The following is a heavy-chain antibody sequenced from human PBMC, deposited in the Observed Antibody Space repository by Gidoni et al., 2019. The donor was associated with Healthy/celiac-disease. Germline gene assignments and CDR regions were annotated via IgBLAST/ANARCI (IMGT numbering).Heavy chain of an antibody. CDR3: AKDIFYSSGPPSMDV. CDR1: GFTFDDYT. V-gene: IGHV3-43*01. CDR2: ISWDGGST. D-gene: IGHD6-19*01. J-gene: IGHJ6*02. Sequence: EVQLVESGGVVVQPGGSLRLSCAASGFTFDDYTMHWVRQAPGKGLEWVSLISWDGGSTYYADSVKGRFTISRDNSKNSLYLQMNSLRTEDTALYYRAKDIFYSSGPPSMDVWGQGTTVTVSS.